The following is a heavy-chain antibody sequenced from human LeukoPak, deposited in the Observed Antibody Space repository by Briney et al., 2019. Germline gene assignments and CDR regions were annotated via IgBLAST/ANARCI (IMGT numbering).Heavy chain of an antibody. Sequence: SETLSLTCTVSGASISSYYWSWIRQPPGKGLEWIGYIYYSGTTYYNPSLKSRVTISVDTSKNQFSLNLSSVTAADTAVYYCARHIMGDPPGNYWGQGTLVTVSS. CDR2: IYYSGTT. V-gene: IGHV4-59*04. CDR1: GASISSYY. CDR3: ARHIMGDPPGNY. J-gene: IGHJ4*02. D-gene: IGHD1-26*01.